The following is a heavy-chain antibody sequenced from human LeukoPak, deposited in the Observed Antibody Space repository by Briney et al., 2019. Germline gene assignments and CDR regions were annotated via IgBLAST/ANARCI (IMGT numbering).Heavy chain of an antibody. D-gene: IGHD5-18*01. CDR2: IYYSGST. CDR3: ARGLSGGYSYIPYYFDY. V-gene: IGHV4-61*01. CDR1: GASVSSGSYY. Sequence: ASETLSLTCTVSGASVSSGSYYWGWLRQPPGKGLEWIGYIYYSGSTNYNPSLKSRFTISVETSKNQFSLKLSSVTAADTAVYYCARGLSGGYSYIPYYFDYWGQGTLVTVSS. J-gene: IGHJ4*02.